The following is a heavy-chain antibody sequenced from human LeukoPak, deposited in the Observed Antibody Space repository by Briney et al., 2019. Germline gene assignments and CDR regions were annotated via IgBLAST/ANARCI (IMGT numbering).Heavy chain of an antibody. CDR3: GRGEPCDY. Sequence: VASVTVSFTASGYTLSSYGMTWVRQAPGQGLEWMGWLNAFTGNTNYAQKIQGRATLTTDASTSAGYLEGRSLTSDYTAVNDCGRGEPCDYWGQGTLVSVSS. V-gene: IGHV1-18*01. J-gene: IGHJ4*02. CDR2: LNAFTGNT. D-gene: IGHD1-26*01. CDR1: GYTLSSYG.